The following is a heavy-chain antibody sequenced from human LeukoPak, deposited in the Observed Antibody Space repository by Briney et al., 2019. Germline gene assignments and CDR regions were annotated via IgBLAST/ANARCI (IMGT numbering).Heavy chain of an antibody. J-gene: IGHJ4*02. V-gene: IGHV4-59*01. Sequence: PSENLSLTCTVSGGSISSYYWSWIRQPPGKGLEWIGCIYHSGTTNYNPSLKSRVTISVDTSKSQFSLKLSSVTAADTAIYYCARNIVGPRQVDYWGQGTLVTVSS. CDR2: IYHSGTT. D-gene: IGHD1-26*01. CDR3: ARNIVGPRQVDY. CDR1: GGSISSYY.